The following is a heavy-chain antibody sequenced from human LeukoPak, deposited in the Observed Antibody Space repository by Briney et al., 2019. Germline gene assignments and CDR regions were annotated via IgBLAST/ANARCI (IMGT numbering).Heavy chain of an antibody. D-gene: IGHD5-18*01. J-gene: IGHJ3*02. Sequence: PGGSLRLSCTASGFTFGDYAMSWVRQAPGKGLEWVGFIRSKAYGGTTEYAASVKGRFTISGDDSKSIAYLQMNSLKTEDTAVYYCTRAGYSYGFDAFDIWGQGTMVTVSS. CDR3: TRAGYSYGFDAFDI. CDR2: IRSKAYGGTT. CDR1: GFTFGDYA. V-gene: IGHV3-49*04.